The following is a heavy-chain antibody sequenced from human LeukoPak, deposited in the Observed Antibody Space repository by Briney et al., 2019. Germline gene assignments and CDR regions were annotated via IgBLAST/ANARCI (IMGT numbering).Heavy chain of an antibody. CDR2: IYGSESI. J-gene: IGHJ4*02. D-gene: IGHD6-19*01. CDR1: GASISIYY. V-gene: IGHV4-4*07. Sequence: SETLSLTCTVSGASISIYYWSWIRQPAGKGLEWIGCIYGSESINYNPSLKSRVTMSVDTSKNQFSLKLSSETAADTAVYYCARVNSGWYGRLDYWGPGTLVTVSS. CDR3: ARVNSGWYGRLDY.